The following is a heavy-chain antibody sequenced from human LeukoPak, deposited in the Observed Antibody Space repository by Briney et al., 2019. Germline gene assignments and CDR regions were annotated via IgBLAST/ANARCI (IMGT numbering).Heavy chain of an antibody. CDR1: GFTFSSYV. CDR2: ISYDGSNK. V-gene: IGHV3-30*04. D-gene: IGHD6-13*01. Sequence: GGSLRLSCAASGFTFSSYVMHWVRQAPGKGLEWVAVISYDGSNKYYADSVKGRFTISRDNSKNTLYLQMNSLRVEDTAVYYCARSIAAAGKDGWFDPWGQGTLVTVSS. J-gene: IGHJ5*02. CDR3: ARSIAAAGKDGWFDP.